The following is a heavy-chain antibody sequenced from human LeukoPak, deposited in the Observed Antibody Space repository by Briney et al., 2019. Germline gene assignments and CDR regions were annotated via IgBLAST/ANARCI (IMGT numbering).Heavy chain of an antibody. CDR1: GGTFSSYA. J-gene: IGHJ6*03. V-gene: IGHV1-69*05. Sequence: SVKVSCKASGGTFSSYAISWVRQAPGQGLEWMGGIIPIFGTANYAQKFQGRVTITTDESTSTAYMELSSLRSEDTAVYYCARGGSGWSYYYYTDVWGKGTTVTVSS. CDR2: IIPIFGTA. CDR3: ARGGSGWSYYYYTDV. D-gene: IGHD6-19*01.